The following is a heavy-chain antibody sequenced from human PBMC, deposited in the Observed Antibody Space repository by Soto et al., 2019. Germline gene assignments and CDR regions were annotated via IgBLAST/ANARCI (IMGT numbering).Heavy chain of an antibody. Sequence: SETLSLTCTVSGGSISSSSYYWDWIRQPPGKGLEWIATTYYSGSTYYNPSLKSRVTISVDTSKNQFSLKLSSVTAADTAVYYCARGPNYLLNDYWGQGTLVTVSS. CDR3: ARGPNYLLNDY. CDR2: TYYSGST. D-gene: IGHD1-7*01. CDR1: GGSISSSSYY. J-gene: IGHJ4*02. V-gene: IGHV4-39*07.